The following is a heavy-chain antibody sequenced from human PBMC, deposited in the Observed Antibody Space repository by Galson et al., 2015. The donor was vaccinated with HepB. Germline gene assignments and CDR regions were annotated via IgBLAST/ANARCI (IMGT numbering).Heavy chain of an antibody. V-gene: IGHV3-48*01. CDR1: GFTFSSYS. J-gene: IGHJ4*02. D-gene: IGHD3-3*01. CDR2: ISSSSSTI. Sequence: SLRLSCAASGFTFSSYSMNWVRQAPGKGLEWVSYISSSSSTIYYADSVKGRFTISRDNAKNSLYLQMNSLRAEDTAVYYCARGPITIFGVVIIRAFGYWGQGTLVTVSS. CDR3: ARGPITIFGVVIIRAFGY.